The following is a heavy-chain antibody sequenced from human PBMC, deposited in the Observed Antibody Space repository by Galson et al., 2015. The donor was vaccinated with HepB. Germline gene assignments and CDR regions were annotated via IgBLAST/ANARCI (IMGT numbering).Heavy chain of an antibody. Sequence: SLRLSCAASGFIFSSYNMNWVRQAPGKGLEWVASISYNSAYIYYAGSVKGRFTISRDNSKNSLYVQMNSLRAEDTALYYCVRGKPLAGPYYYYYFMDVWGEGTAVTVSS. CDR1: GFIFSSYN. V-gene: IGHV3-21*01. J-gene: IGHJ6*03. CDR2: ISYNSAYI. D-gene: IGHD6-19*01. CDR3: VRGKPLAGPYYYYYFMDV.